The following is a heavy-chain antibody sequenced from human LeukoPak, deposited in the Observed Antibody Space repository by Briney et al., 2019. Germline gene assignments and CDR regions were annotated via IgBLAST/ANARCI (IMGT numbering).Heavy chain of an antibody. CDR2: IYYSGST. D-gene: IGHD3-10*01. J-gene: IGHJ3*02. Sequence: SETLSLTCTVSGGSISSSSYYWGWIRQPPGKGLEWIGSIYYSGSTYYNPSLKSRVTISVDTSKNQFSLKLSSVTAADTAVYYCARDRRELLWFGELYSNAFDIWGQGTMVTVSS. V-gene: IGHV4-39*07. CDR3: ARDRRELLWFGELYSNAFDI. CDR1: GGSISSSSYY.